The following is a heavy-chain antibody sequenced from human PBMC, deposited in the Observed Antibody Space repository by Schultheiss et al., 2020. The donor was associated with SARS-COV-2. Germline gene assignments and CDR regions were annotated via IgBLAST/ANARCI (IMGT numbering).Heavy chain of an antibody. CDR2: INHSGST. D-gene: IGHD6-19*01. V-gene: IGHV4-34*01. Sequence: SETLSLTCTVSGGSISSYYWSWIRQPPGKGLEWIGEINHSGSTNYNPSLKSRVTISVDTSKNQFSLKLSSVTAADTAVYYCARGVSSGWSIWGQGTTVTVSS. CDR3: ARGVSSGWSI. J-gene: IGHJ6*02. CDR1: GGSISSYY.